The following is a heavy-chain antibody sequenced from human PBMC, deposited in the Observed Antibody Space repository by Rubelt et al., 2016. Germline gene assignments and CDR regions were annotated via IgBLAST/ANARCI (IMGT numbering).Heavy chain of an antibody. CDR1: GGSISSYY. D-gene: IGHD3-16*01. Sequence: ESGPGLVKPSETLSLTCTVSGGSISSYYWSWIRQPPGKGLEWIGYIYYSGSTNYNPSLKSRVTISVDTSKNQFSLKLSSVTAADTAVYYCARARYVVTPFDSWGQGTLVTVSS. CDR3: ARARYVVTPFDS. V-gene: IGHV4-59*08. CDR2: IYYSGST. J-gene: IGHJ4*02.